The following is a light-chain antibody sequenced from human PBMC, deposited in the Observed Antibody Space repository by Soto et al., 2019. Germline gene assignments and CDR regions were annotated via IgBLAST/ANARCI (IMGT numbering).Light chain of an antibody. Sequence: DIQMTQSPSSVSASVGDTVTITCRASQSISSYLNWYQQKPGKAPKILIYAASSLQSGVPSRFSGSGSGTDFTLTISSLQPEDFATYYCQQSYSTPRTFGQGTKVDI. CDR2: AAS. CDR1: QSISSY. V-gene: IGKV1-39*01. CDR3: QQSYSTPRT. J-gene: IGKJ1*01.